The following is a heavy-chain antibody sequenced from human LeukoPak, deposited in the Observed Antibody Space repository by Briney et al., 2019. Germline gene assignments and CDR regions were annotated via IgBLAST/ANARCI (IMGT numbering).Heavy chain of an antibody. V-gene: IGHV3-23*01. CDR1: GFTFSSYA. CDR3: AKPRIAVTDEFDY. D-gene: IGHD6-19*01. Sequence: SGGSLRLSCAASGFTFSSYAMSWVRQAPGKGLVWVSAISGRGDSTYYAVSMKGRFTISRDNSKNTLYLQMNSLRAADTAVYYCAKPRIAVTDEFDYWGQGTLVTVSS. J-gene: IGHJ4*02. CDR2: ISGRGDST.